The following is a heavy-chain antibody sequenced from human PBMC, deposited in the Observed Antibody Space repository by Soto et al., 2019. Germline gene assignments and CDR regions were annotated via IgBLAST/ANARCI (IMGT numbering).Heavy chain of an antibody. CDR3: ARVVGGYYYGMDV. Sequence: QVQLQESGPGLVKPSGTLSLTCAVSGGSISSSNRWSCVRQSPGKGLEWIGEIYHSGSTNYNPSLKSRVSISVDKSKNQFSLKLSCVTAADTAVYYCARVVGGYYYGMDVWGQGTTVSVSS. CDR1: GGSISSSNR. J-gene: IGHJ6*02. V-gene: IGHV4-4*02. CDR2: IYHSGST. D-gene: IGHD2-2*01.